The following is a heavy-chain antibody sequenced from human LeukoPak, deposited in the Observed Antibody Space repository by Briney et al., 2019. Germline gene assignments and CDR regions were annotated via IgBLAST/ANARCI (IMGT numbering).Heavy chain of an antibody. J-gene: IGHJ4*02. CDR3: ARGGHIAAAAY. V-gene: IGHV3-11*05. D-gene: IGHD6-13*01. CDR2: ISTSSSST. Sequence: PGGSLRLSCAASGFTFSDYYMTWIRQAPGKGLEWVAYISTSSSSTDSADSVRGRFTISRDNAKNTLFLQMDSLRAEDTAVYYCARGGHIAAAAYWGQGTLVTVSS. CDR1: GFTFSDYY.